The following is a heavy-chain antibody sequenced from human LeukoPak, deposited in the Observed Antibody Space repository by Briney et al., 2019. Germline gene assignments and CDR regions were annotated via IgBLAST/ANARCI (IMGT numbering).Heavy chain of an antibody. CDR3: ARVLAAAGNNWFDP. CDR2: IYNSGST. V-gene: IGHV4-4*07. D-gene: IGHD6-13*01. CDR1: GGSISTYF. Sequence: SETLSLTCTVYGGSISTYFWSWIRQPAGKGLEWIGRIYNSGSTNYNPSLKSRVTMSVDTSKNQFSLKLSSVTAADTAVYYCARVLAAAGNNWFDPWGQGTLVTVSS. J-gene: IGHJ5*02.